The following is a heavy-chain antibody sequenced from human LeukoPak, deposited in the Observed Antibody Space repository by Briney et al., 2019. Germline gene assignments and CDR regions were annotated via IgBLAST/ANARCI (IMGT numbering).Heavy chain of an antibody. V-gene: IGHV3-30*04. CDR3: AKAPGVVIGPDY. Sequence: GGSLRLSCAASGFTFSSYAMHWVRQAPGKGLEWVAVISYDGSNKYYADSVKGRFTISRDNTKNTLYLQMNSLRAEDTAVYYCAKAPGVVIGPDYWGQGTLVTVSS. CDR2: ISYDGSNK. J-gene: IGHJ4*02. CDR1: GFTFSSYA. D-gene: IGHD3-3*01.